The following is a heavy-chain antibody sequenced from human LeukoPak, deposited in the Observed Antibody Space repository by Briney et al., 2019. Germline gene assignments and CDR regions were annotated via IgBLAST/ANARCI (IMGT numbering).Heavy chain of an antibody. J-gene: IGHJ3*02. D-gene: IGHD3-10*01. CDR3: ARDPGITMVRGMAEMGAFDI. CDR2: ISSSSSYI. CDR1: GFTSSTYT. Sequence: GGPLRLSCAASGFTSSTYTINWVRQAPGKGLEWVSSISSSSSYIYYADSVKGRFTISRDNAKNSLYLQMNSLRAEDTAVYYCARDPGITMVRGMAEMGAFDIWGQGTMVTVSS. V-gene: IGHV3-21*01.